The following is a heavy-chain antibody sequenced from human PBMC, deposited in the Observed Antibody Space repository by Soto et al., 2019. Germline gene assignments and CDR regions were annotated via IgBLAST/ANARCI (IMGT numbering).Heavy chain of an antibody. CDR3: ARVVGDLGHWFDP. D-gene: IGHD1-26*01. Sequence: QVQLVQSGAEVKKPGASVKVSCKASGYTFTSYGICWVRQAHGQGLEWMGRISAYNGNTNYAQKLQGRVTMTTDTSTSAAYMELTSLRSDDTAVYYCARVVGDLGHWFDPWCQGTLVTVSS. J-gene: IGHJ5*02. CDR2: ISAYNGNT. CDR1: GYTFTSYG. V-gene: IGHV1-18*01.